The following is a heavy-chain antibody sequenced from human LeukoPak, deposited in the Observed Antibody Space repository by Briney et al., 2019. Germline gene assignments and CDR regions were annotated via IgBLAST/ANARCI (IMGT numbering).Heavy chain of an antibody. CDR1: GGSFSGYY. D-gene: IGHD3-22*01. CDR3: ARRYDSSGYLNWFDP. CDR2: INHSGST. V-gene: IGHV4-34*01. Sequence: SETLSLTCAVYGGSFSGYYWSWIRQPPGKGLEWIGEINHSGSTNYNPSLKSRVTISVDTSKNQFSLKLSSVTAADTAVYYCARRYDSSGYLNWFDPWGQGTLVTVSS. J-gene: IGHJ5*02.